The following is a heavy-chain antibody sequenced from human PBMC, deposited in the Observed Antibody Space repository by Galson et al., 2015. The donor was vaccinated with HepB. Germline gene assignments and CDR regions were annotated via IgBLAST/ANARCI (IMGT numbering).Heavy chain of an antibody. J-gene: IGHJ4*02. CDR3: ARGSGYDPPFDY. Sequence: SLRLSCAASGFTFSDYYMSWIRQAPGKGLEWVSYISSSSSYTNYADSVKGRFTISRDNAKNSLYLQMNSLRAEDTAVYYCARGSGYDPPFDYWGQGTLVTVSS. CDR2: ISSSSSYT. CDR1: GFTFSDYY. V-gene: IGHV3-11*06. D-gene: IGHD5-12*01.